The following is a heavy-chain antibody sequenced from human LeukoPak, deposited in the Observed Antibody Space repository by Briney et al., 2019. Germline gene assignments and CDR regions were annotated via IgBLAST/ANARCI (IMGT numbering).Heavy chain of an antibody. Sequence: GGSLRLSCAASGFTFSSYGMHWVRQAPGKGLEWVSSISSSSSYIYYADSVKGRFTISRDNAKNSLYLQMNSLRAEDTAVYYCARDPYYDSSGYYPNSYFDYWGQGTLVTVSS. D-gene: IGHD3-22*01. CDR2: ISSSSSYI. CDR1: GFTFSSYG. J-gene: IGHJ4*02. CDR3: ARDPYYDSSGYYPNSYFDY. V-gene: IGHV3-21*01.